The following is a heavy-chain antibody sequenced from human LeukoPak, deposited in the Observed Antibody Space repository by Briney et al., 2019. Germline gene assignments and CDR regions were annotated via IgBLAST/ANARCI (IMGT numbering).Heavy chain of an antibody. D-gene: IGHD3-22*01. Sequence: GGSLRLSCAASGFTFSDYYMSWIRQAPGKGLEWVSYISSSGTTIYYADSVKGRFTISRDNPKNSLSLQMNSLRADDTAVYYCARDSRSSGCAYWGQGTLVTVSS. CDR1: GFTFSDYY. CDR3: ARDSRSSGCAY. J-gene: IGHJ4*02. V-gene: IGHV3-11*01. CDR2: ISSSGTTI.